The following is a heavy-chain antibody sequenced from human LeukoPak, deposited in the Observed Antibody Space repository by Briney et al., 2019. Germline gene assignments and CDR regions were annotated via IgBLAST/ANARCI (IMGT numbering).Heavy chain of an antibody. CDR1: GFIXSDYN. Sequence: GGSLRLSCAASGFIXSDYNMNXXXXXXXXXXXXXSGITIYGGNTYXXDSVQGRXXXXRXXSXXXXYXQINSLRAEDTAVYYCASDRSGYYMNLESWGQGTLVTVSS. D-gene: IGHD3-3*01. J-gene: IGHJ4*02. CDR2: ITIYGGNT. CDR3: ASDRSGYYMNLES. V-gene: IGHV3-23*01.